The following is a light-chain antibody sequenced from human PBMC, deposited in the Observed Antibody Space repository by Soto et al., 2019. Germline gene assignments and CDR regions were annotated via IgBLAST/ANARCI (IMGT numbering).Light chain of an antibody. CDR3: QQYYSTSLT. V-gene: IGKV4-1*01. Sequence: DNVMTQSPDSLAVSLGERATINCKSSQSVFYNSNNKHYLAWYQQKPGQPPRLLIYWASTRESGVPDRFSGDGSGTDFNLSLSSLQAEDAAVYFYQQYYSTSLTFGGGTKVEIK. CDR1: QSVFYNSNNKHY. CDR2: WAS. J-gene: IGKJ4*01.